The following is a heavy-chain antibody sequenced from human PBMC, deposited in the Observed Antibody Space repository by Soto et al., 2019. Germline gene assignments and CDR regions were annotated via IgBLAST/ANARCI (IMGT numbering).Heavy chain of an antibody. CDR1: GFTFTSYP. J-gene: IGHJ4*02. D-gene: IGHD3-16*02. CDR2: IARDGIEK. CDR3: AKVADYDYIWGSYRYLDY. V-gene: IGHV3-30-3*01. Sequence: GGSLRLSCAASGFTFTSYPIHWVRQAPGQGLEWVAIIARDGIEKHYADSVTGRFTISRDNSKNTLYLQMSSLRAEDTAVYYCAKVADYDYIWGSYRYLDYWGQGTLVTVS.